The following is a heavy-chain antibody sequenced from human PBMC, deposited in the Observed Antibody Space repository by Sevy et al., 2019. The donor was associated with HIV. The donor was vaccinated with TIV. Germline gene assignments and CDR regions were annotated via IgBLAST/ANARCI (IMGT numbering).Heavy chain of an antibody. Sequence: GGSLRLSCAASGFTVSSNYMSWVRQAPGKGLEWVSVIYSGGSTYYADSVKGRFTISRDNSKNTLYLQMNSLRVEDTAVYYCARGAGTATGAFDIWGQGTMVTVSS. CDR3: ARGAGTATGAFDI. CDR1: GFTVSSNY. J-gene: IGHJ3*02. CDR2: IYSGGST. D-gene: IGHD5-18*01. V-gene: IGHV3-53*01.